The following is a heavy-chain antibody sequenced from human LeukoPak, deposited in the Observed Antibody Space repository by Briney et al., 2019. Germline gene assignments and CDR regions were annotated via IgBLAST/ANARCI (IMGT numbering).Heavy chain of an antibody. CDR1: GFTFSSYS. J-gene: IGHJ4*02. Sequence: GGSLRLSCAASGFTFSSYSMNWVRQAPGKGLEWVSSISSSSSYIYYADSVKGRFTISRDNAKNSLYLQMNSLRAEDTAVYYYARDHSVLRFLEWLSPTDFDYWGQGTLVTVSS. CDR3: ARDHSVLRFLEWLSPTDFDY. V-gene: IGHV3-21*01. CDR2: ISSSSSYI. D-gene: IGHD3-3*01.